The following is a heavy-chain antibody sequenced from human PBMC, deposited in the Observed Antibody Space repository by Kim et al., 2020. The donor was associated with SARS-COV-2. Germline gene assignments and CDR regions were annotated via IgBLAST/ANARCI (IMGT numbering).Heavy chain of an antibody. Sequence: SETLSLTCTVSGGSISSSSYYWGWIRQPPGKGLEWIGSIYYSGSTYYNPSLKSRVTISVDTSKNQFSLKLSSVTAADTAVYYCARGLLDSSSWYPAEYFQHWVQGTLVTVSS. CDR1: GGSISSSSYY. V-gene: IGHV4-39*07. D-gene: IGHD6-13*01. CDR3: ARGLLDSSSWYPAEYFQH. J-gene: IGHJ1*01. CDR2: IYYSGST.